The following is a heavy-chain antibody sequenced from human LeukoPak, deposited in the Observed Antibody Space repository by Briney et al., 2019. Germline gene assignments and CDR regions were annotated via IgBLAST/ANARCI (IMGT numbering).Heavy chain of an antibody. CDR1: GYSFTSYW. V-gene: IGHV5-51*01. J-gene: IGHJ6*03. CDR2: IDPGDSDT. Sequence: GESLKISCKGSGYSFTSYWIGWVRQMPGKGLEWMGIIDPGDSDTRYSPSFQGQVTISADKSISTAYLQWSSLKASDTAMYYCARLPGYCSSTSCREYYMDVWGKGTTVTVTS. D-gene: IGHD2-2*01. CDR3: ARLPGYCSSTSCREYYMDV.